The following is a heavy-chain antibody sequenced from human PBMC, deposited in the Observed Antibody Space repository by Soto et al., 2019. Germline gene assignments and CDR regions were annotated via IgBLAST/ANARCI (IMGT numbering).Heavy chain of an antibody. CDR1: GVTFSISV. Sequence: HGCSLGLGCAACGVTFSISVMHWFLQAPGKGLEYVSAISSNGGSTYYADSVKGRFTISRDNSKNTLYLQMSSLRAEDTAVYYCVKDGRRGYSYGTYYYYGMDVWGQGTTVTVSS. V-gene: IGHV3-64D*08. D-gene: IGHD5-18*01. J-gene: IGHJ6*02. CDR2: ISSNGGST. CDR3: VKDGRRGYSYGTYYYYGMDV.